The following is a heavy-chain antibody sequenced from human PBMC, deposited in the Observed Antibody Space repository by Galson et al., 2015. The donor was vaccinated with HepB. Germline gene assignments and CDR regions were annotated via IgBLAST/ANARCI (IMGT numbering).Heavy chain of an antibody. J-gene: IGHJ6*03. D-gene: IGHD3-22*01. CDR1: GFTFSSYG. Sequence: SLRLSCAASGFTFSSYGMHWVRQAPGKGLEWVAVISYDGSNKYYADSVKGRFTISRDNSKNTLYLQMNSLRAEDTAVYYCAKEDYYDSSGYYPPDYYYYYMDVWGKGTTVTVSS. CDR2: ISYDGSNK. CDR3: AKEDYYDSSGYYPPDYYYYYMDV. V-gene: IGHV3-30*18.